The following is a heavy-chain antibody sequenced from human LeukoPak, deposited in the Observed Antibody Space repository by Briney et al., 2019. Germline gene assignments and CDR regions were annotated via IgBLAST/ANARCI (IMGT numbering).Heavy chain of an antibody. D-gene: IGHD2-2*01. V-gene: IGHV4-59*08. Sequence: KPSETLSLTCTVSGGSLSNYYWIWMRQPPGKGLEWIGYIYYSGSTNYNPSLKSRVTISVDTSKNQFSLRLSSVTAADTAVYYCARLKPKKSNTSRLDYWGQGTLVTVSS. CDR2: IYYSGST. CDR1: GGSLSNYY. J-gene: IGHJ4*02. CDR3: ARLKPKKSNTSRLDY.